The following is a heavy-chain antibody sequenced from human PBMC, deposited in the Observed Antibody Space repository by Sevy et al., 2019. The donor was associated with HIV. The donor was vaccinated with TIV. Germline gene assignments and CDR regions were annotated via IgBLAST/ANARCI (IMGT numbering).Heavy chain of an antibody. D-gene: IGHD3-3*01. CDR3: VKDSIFYDSSSGYQPFYYYGMDV. J-gene: IGHJ6*02. Sequence: GGSLRLSCSASGFTFSGSALHWVRQAPGKGLEYVSVISSSGSSAYYAESVRGRFTISRDNSKNTLYLQMRSLRAEDTAVYYCVKDSIFYDSSSGYQPFYYYGMDVWGQGTSVTVSS. V-gene: IGHV3-64D*09. CDR1: GFTFSGSA. CDR2: ISSSGSSA.